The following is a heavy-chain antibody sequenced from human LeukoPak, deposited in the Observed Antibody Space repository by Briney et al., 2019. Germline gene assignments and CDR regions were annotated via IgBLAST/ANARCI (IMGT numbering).Heavy chain of an antibody. D-gene: IGHD4-11*01. V-gene: IGHV4-59*01. Sequence: SETLSLTCTVSGGSISSYYWSWIRQPPGKGLEWIGYIYYSGSTNYNPSLKSRVTISVDTSKNQFSLKLGSVTAADTAVYYCARGVRDYSNYGWFDPWGQGTLVTVSS. CDR3: ARGVRDYSNYGWFDP. CDR2: IYYSGST. CDR1: GGSISSYY. J-gene: IGHJ5*02.